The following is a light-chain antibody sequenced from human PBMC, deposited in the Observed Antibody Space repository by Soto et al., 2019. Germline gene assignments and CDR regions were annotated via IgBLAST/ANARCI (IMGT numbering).Light chain of an antibody. J-gene: IGLJ2*01. V-gene: IGLV1-36*01. Sequence: QSVLTQPPSVSEAPRQRVTISCSGSSSNIGNNAVNWYQQLPGKAPKLLIYYDDLLPSGVSDRFSGSKSGTSASLAISGLQYEDEADYYCAAWDDSLHGHVFGGGTKLTVL. CDR3: AAWDDSLHGHV. CDR2: YDD. CDR1: SSNIGNNA.